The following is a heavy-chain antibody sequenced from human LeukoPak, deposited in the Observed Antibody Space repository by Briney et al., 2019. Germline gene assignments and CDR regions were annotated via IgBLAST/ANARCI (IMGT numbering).Heavy chain of an antibody. Sequence: ASVKVSCKASGYTFTSYAMHWVRQAPGQRLEWMGWISAGNGNTKYSQNFQGRVTFISNTSATTAFMELSSLRSEDAAVYYCARDSGSGNNDYWGQGTLVTVSS. CDR3: ARDSGSGNNDY. V-gene: IGHV1-3*01. J-gene: IGHJ4*02. CDR2: ISAGNGNT. D-gene: IGHD1-26*01. CDR1: GYTFTSYA.